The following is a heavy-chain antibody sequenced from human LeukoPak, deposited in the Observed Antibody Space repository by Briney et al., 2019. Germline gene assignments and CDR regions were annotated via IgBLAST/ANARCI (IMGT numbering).Heavy chain of an antibody. CDR1: GFVFSSYD. D-gene: IGHD3-10*01. J-gene: IGHJ4*02. CDR3: AKGGISLVRGSFDY. CDR2: FKSSSYI. Sequence: GGSLRLSCAASGFVFSSYDMNWVRQAPGKGLEWVSCFKSSSYIYYADSVRGRFTISRDNAKNSLYLQMNSLRAEDTAVYYCAKGGISLVRGSFDYWGQGTLVTVSS. V-gene: IGHV3-21*01.